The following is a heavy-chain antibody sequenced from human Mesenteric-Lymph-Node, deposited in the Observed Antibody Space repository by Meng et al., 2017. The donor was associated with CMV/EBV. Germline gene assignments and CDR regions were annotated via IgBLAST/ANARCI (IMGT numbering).Heavy chain of an antibody. CDR3: AGVRPPSSDIVVVPAAGVLLDY. V-gene: IGHV1-69*10. D-gene: IGHD2-2*01. CDR2: IIPILGIA. CDR1: GGTFSSYA. J-gene: IGHJ4*02. Sequence: SVKVSCKASGGTFSSYAISWVRQAPGQGLEWMGGIIPILGIANYAQKFQGRVTITADKSTSTAYMELSSLRSEDTAVYYCAGVRPPSSDIVVVPAAGVLLDYWGQGTLVTVSS.